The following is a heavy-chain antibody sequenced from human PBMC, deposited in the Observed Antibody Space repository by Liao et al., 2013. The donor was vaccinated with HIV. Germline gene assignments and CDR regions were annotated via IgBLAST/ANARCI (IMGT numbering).Heavy chain of an antibody. V-gene: IGHV4-59*12. D-gene: IGHD3-16*01. CDR3: ATSPGGYGYYFDY. CDR2: IYYSGRT. CDR1: GGSISSYY. J-gene: IGHJ4*02. Sequence: QLQLQESGPGLVKPSETLSLTCTVSGGSISSYYWSWIRQPPGKVLEWIGYIYYSGRTNYNPSLKSRVTISVDTSKNQFSLKLSSVTAADTAVYYCATSPGGYGYYFDYWGQGTLVTVSS.